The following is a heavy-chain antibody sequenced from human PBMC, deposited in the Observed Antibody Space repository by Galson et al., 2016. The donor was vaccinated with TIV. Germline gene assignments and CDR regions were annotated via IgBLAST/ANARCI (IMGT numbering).Heavy chain of an antibody. Sequence: TLSLTCTVSGASISNGDYYWGWIRQSPGKGLEWIGYIYYSGSTNYSPSLKSRLTLSVARSKNQFSMVLTSVTAADTAVYYCARVCGKYYYGMDVWGQGTTVIVSS. CDR2: IYYSGST. CDR3: ARVCGKYYYGMDV. J-gene: IGHJ6*02. D-gene: IGHD4-23*01. CDR1: GASISNGDYY. V-gene: IGHV4-30-4*01.